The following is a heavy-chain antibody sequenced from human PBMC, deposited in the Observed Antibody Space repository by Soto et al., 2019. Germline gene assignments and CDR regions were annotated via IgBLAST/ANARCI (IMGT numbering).Heavy chain of an antibody. CDR3: ARHAESIRGVIIFNWFDP. V-gene: IGHV4-39*01. CDR2: IYYSGST. J-gene: IGHJ5*02. Sequence: SETLSLTCTVSGGSISSSSYYWVWIRQPPGKGLEWIGSIYYSGSTYYNPSLKSRVTISVDTSKNQFSLKLSSVTAADTAVYYCARHAESIRGVIIFNWFDPWGQGTLVTVLL. D-gene: IGHD3-10*01. CDR1: GGSISSSSYY.